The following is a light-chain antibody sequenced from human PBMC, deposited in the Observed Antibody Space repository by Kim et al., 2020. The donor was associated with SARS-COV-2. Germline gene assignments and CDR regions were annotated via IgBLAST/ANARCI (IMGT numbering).Light chain of an antibody. CDR2: RDS. CDR3: QAWDSSTACVV. Sequence: SYELTQPLSVSVALGQTARITCGGNNIGSKNVHWYQQKPGQAPVLVIYRDSNRPSGIPERFSGSNSGNTATLTISRAQAGDEADYYCQAWDSSTACVVFG. V-gene: IGLV3-9*01. CDR1: NIGSKN. J-gene: IGLJ2*01.